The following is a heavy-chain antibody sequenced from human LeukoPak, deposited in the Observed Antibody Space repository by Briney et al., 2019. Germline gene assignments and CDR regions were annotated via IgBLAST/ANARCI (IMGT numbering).Heavy chain of an antibody. J-gene: IGHJ4*02. CDR3: ARDPGYYDSSGYDY. D-gene: IGHD3-22*01. V-gene: IGHV1-2*02. Sequence: ASVKVSCKASGYTFTGYYMHWVRQAPGQGLEWVGWIYPNSGGTNYAQKFQGRVTMTRDTSISTDYMELSRLRSDDTAVYYCARDPGYYDSSGYDYWGQGTLVTVSS. CDR2: IYPNSGGT. CDR1: GYTFTGYY.